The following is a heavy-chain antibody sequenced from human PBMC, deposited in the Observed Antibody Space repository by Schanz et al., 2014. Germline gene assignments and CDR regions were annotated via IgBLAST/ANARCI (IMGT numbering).Heavy chain of an antibody. CDR3: ARDRRRYCSTASCLHDNWFDP. D-gene: IGHD2-2*01. J-gene: IGHJ5*02. CDR2: ISAYNGNT. CDR1: GYTFTSYG. Sequence: QVQLVQSGAEVKKPGASVKVSCKASGYTFTSYGINWVRQAPGQGLEWMGWISAYNGNTNYAQKLQGRVTMTTDTSTSTAYMELRSLRSDDTAVYYCARDRRRYCSTASCLHDNWFDPWGQGTLVIDSS. V-gene: IGHV1-18*01.